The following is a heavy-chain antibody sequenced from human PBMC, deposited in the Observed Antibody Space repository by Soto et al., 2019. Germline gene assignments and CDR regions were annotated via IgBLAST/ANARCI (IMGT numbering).Heavy chain of an antibody. J-gene: IGHJ6*02. Sequence: QVQLVQSGAEVKKPGASVKVSCKASGYTFTGYYMHWVRQAPGQGLEWMGWINPNSGGTNYAQKFQGWVTMTRDTSISTAYMELSRLSSDDTAVYYCARADSNYVPPGMDVWGQGTTVTVSS. V-gene: IGHV1-2*04. D-gene: IGHD4-4*01. CDR2: INPNSGGT. CDR3: ARADSNYVPPGMDV. CDR1: GYTFTGYY.